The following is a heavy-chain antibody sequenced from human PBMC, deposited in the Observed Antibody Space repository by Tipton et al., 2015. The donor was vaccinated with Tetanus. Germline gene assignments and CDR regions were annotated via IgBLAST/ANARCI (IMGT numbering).Heavy chain of an antibody. V-gene: IGHV4-61*01. CDR1: GGSVSSGSYY. J-gene: IGHJ1*01. CDR2: IFDTGST. D-gene: IGHD3-3*01. CDR3: ARTSGYLYSSY. Sequence: TLSLTCTVSGGSVSSGSYYWNWIRQPPGKGLEWIGYIFDTGSTNYNPSLKSRVTMSVDTSKNQLSLKLSSVTSADTAVYYCARTSGYLYSSYWGQGPLVTVSS.